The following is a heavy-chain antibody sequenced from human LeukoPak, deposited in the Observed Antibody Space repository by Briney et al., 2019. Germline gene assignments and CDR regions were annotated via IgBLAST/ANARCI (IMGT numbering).Heavy chain of an antibody. CDR3: ARDFDDYYYYYYMDV. CDR2: ISSSGSTI. V-gene: IGHV3-48*03. Sequence: GGSLRLSCAASGFPFSTYEMNWIRQAPGRGLEWVSYISSSGSTIFYADSVRGRFTISRDNAKNSLYLQMNSLRAEDTAVYYCARDFDDYYYYYYMDVWGKGTTVTISS. J-gene: IGHJ6*03. CDR1: GFPFSTYE.